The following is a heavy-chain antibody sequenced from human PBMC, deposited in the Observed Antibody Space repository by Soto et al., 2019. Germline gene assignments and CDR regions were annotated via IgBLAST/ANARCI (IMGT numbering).Heavy chain of an antibody. J-gene: IGHJ4*02. Sequence: GGSLRLSCAASGVTFVDYYMTWVRLAPGKGLEWVSLVYSGGATHYAASVKGRFTISTHSSQNTLFLQMNSLRTEDTATYYCVRGRYGSEIHWGQGTKVTVSS. CDR3: VRGRYGSEIH. CDR2: VYSGGAT. V-gene: IGHV3-53*04. D-gene: IGHD3-10*01. CDR1: GVTFVDYY.